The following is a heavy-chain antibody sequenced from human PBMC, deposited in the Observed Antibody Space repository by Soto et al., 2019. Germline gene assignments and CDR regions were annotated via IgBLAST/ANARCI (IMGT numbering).Heavy chain of an antibody. CDR1: GFTFSSYA. J-gene: IGHJ6*03. V-gene: IGHV3-23*01. CDR2: ISGSGGST. Sequence: GGSLRLSCAASGFTFSSYAMSWVRQAPGKGLEWVSAISGSGGSTYYADSVKGRFTISRDNSKNTLYLQMNSLRAEDTAVYYWAKDCGDYYYYRDVWGKGTTVTVSS. D-gene: IGHD2-21*01. CDR3: AKDCGDYYYYRDV.